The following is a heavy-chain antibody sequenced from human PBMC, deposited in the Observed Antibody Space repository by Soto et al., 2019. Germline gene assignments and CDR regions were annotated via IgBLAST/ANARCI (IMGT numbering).Heavy chain of an antibody. V-gene: IGHV4-59*02. J-gene: IGHJ6*02. D-gene: IGHD1-26*01. CDR3: ARVRRSPTVYYGLDV. Sequence: QVQLQESGPGLVKPSETLSLTCSVSGDSVSSYYWSWIRQPPGKGLEWIGYVYYDGSTNYKPSLETRVTISIDTSKNQLSLKLNSVTAADTAVYHCARVRRSPTVYYGLDVWGQGTTVAVSS. CDR2: VYYDGST. CDR1: GDSVSSYY.